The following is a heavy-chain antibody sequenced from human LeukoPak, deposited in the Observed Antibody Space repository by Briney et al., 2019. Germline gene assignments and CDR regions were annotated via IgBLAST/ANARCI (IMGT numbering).Heavy chain of an antibody. D-gene: IGHD3-22*01. CDR3: ARGFPRKYYYDSSGSVGYFDY. V-gene: IGHV5-51*01. Sequence: GESLKISCKGSGYSFTSYWIGWVRPMPGKGLEWMGIIYPGDSDTRYSPSFQGQVTISADKSISTAYLQWSSLKASDTAMYYCARGFPRKYYYDSSGSVGYFDYWGQGTLVAVSS. CDR2: IYPGDSDT. J-gene: IGHJ4*02. CDR1: GYSFTSYW.